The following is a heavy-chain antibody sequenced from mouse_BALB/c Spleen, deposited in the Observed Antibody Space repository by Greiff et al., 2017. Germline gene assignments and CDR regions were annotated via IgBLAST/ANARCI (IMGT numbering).Heavy chain of an antibody. Sequence: EVQLQQSGAELVRPGALVKLSCKASGFNIKDYYMHWVKQRPEQGLEWIGWIDPENGNTIYDPKFQGKASITADTSSNTAYLQLSSLTSEDTAVYDCARGLGRKEGFAYWGQGTLVTVSA. CDR3: ARGLGRKEGFAY. CDR1: GFNIKDYY. V-gene: IGHV14-1*02. J-gene: IGHJ3*01. CDR2: IDPENGNT. D-gene: IGHD4-1*01.